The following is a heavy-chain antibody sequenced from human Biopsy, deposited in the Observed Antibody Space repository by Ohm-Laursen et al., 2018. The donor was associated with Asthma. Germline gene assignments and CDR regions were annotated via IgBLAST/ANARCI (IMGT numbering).Heavy chain of an antibody. Sequence: SVKVSCKASGDSFSNYAISWVRQAPGQGLEWMGGPIPVLGTPDHAQMFEGRVTITAEESTSTAYMELSSLSSEDTAVYYCARGYSGSDRIVYYYSGLEVWGQGTTVTVSS. J-gene: IGHJ6*02. D-gene: IGHD5-12*01. CDR3: ARGYSGSDRIVYYYSGLEV. CDR1: GDSFSNYA. V-gene: IGHV1-69*13. CDR2: PIPVLGTP.